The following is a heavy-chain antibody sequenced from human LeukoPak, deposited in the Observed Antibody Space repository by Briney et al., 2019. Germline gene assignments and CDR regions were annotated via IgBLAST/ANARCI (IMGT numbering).Heavy chain of an antibody. Sequence: GGSLRLSCAVSGFSVSTKYMSWVRQAPGKGLEWVSVIYSGGTTYYADSVKGRFTISRDNSKNTLYLQMNSLRAEDTAVYYFARDRVSTVPPIDYWGQGTLVTVSS. CDR2: IYSGGTT. V-gene: IGHV3-66*01. D-gene: IGHD6-6*01. CDR3: ARDRVSTVPPIDY. CDR1: GFSVSTKY. J-gene: IGHJ4*02.